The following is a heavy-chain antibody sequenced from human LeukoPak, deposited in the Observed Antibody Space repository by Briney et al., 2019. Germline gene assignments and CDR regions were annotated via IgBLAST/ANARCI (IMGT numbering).Heavy chain of an antibody. CDR2: ISAYNGNT. Sequence: GASVKVSCKASGYTFTSYGISWVRQAPGQGLEWMGWISAYNGNTNYAQKLQGRVTMTTDTSTRTAYMELRSLRSDDTAVYYCPCRGGSGCWCSCYYGMDVWGQGTTVTVSS. D-gene: IGHD3-16*01. V-gene: IGHV1-18*01. J-gene: IGHJ6*02. CDR3: PCRGGSGCWCSCYYGMDV. CDR1: GYTFTSYG.